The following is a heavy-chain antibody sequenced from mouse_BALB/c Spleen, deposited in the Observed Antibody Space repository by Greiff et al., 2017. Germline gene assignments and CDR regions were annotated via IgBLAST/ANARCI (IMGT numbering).Heavy chain of an antibody. J-gene: IGHJ1*01. CDR3: AAPTVVAPDWYCDV. D-gene: IGHD1-1*01. Sequence: EVQLQQSGAELVKPGASVKLSCTASGFNIKDTYMHWVKQRPEQGLEWIGRIDPANGNTKYDPKFQGKATITADTSSNPAYLQLSSLTSEDTAVYYCAAPTVVAPDWYCDVWGAGTTVTVSS. CDR2: IDPANGNT. CDR1: GFNIKDTY. V-gene: IGHV14-3*02.